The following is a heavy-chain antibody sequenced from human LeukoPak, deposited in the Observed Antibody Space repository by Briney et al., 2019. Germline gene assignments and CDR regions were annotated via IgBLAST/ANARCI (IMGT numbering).Heavy chain of an antibody. J-gene: IGHJ5*02. CDR3: ARDGEVQDSSGYIRFDP. D-gene: IGHD3-22*01. CDR1: GGSISSYY. Sequence: SETLSLTCTVSGGSISSYYWSWIRQPPGKGLEWIGYIYYSESTNYNPSLKSRVTISVDTSKNQISLKLSSVTAAYTAVYYCARDGEVQDSSGYIRFDPRGQGTLVTVSS. V-gene: IGHV4-59*01. CDR2: IYYSEST.